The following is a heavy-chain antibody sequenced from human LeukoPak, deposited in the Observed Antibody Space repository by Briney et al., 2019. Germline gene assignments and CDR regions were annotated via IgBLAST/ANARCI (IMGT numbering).Heavy chain of an antibody. J-gene: IGHJ6*02. V-gene: IGHV3-43*02. CDR2: FSGDGGST. Sequence: GGPLGLSCAASGFPFDDYAMLWVRQAPGKGLEWVSFFSGDGGSTYYADSVKGRFTISRDNSKNSLYPQVNSLRTEDPALYYCGKDIVVVAASQHYYYYYGMDVWGQGTTVTVSS. D-gene: IGHD2-15*01. CDR1: GFPFDDYA. CDR3: GKDIVVVAASQHYYYYYGMDV.